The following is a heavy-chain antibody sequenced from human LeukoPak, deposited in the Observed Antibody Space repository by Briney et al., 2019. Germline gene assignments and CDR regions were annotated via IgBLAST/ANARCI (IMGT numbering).Heavy chain of an antibody. CDR2: IYYSGST. V-gene: IGHV4-59*12. J-gene: IGHJ3*02. CDR1: GGSISSYY. Sequence: SETLSLTCTVSGGSISSYYWSWIRQPPGKGLEWIGYIYYSGSTNYNPSLKSRVTISVDTSKNQFSPKLSSVTAADTAVYYCARGKSRTYGSADAFDIWGQGTMVTVSS. D-gene: IGHD3-10*01. CDR3: ARGKSRTYGSADAFDI.